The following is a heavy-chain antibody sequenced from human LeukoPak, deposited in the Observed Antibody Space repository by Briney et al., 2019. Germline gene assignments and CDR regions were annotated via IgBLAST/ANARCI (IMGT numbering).Heavy chain of an antibody. CDR3: ARDLGPVRYYNWFDP. V-gene: IGHV4-61*08. CDR1: GGSISSAGYY. D-gene: IGHD1-1*01. CDR2: IYYSGST. Sequence: SQTLSLTCAVSGGSISSAGYYWSWIRQPPGKGLEWIGYIYYSGSTNYNPSLKSRVTISVDTSKNQFSLKLSSVTAADTAVYYCARDLGPVRYYNWFDPWGQGTLVTVSS. J-gene: IGHJ5*02.